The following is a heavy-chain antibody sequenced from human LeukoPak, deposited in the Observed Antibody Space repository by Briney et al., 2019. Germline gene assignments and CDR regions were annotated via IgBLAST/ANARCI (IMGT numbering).Heavy chain of an antibody. CDR1: GFTSSNCA. CDR2: ISGSGGDT. V-gene: IGHV3-23*01. Sequence: PGGSLRLSRVVSGFTSSNCAMSWVRQAPGKGLEWVSSISGSGGDTFYADSVRGRFIISRDDSKSTLYLQMNSLRAEDTAIYYCAKELRPNDYWGQGTLVIVSS. D-gene: IGHD3-16*01. CDR3: AKELRPNDY. J-gene: IGHJ4*02.